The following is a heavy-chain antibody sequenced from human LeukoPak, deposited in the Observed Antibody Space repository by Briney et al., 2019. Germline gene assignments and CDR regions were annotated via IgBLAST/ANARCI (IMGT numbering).Heavy chain of an antibody. CDR3: ASGYCSSTSCYRFDP. Sequence: SETLSLTCTVSGGSISSYYWSWIRQPPGKGLEWIGYIYYSGSTNYNPSLKSRVTISVDTSKNQFSLKLSSVTAADTAVYYCASGYCSSTSCYRFDPWGQGTQVTVSS. CDR2: IYYSGST. J-gene: IGHJ5*02. D-gene: IGHD2-2*03. CDR1: GGSISSYY. V-gene: IGHV4-59*01.